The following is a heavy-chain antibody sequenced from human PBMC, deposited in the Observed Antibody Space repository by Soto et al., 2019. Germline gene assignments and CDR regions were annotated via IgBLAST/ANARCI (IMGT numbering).Heavy chain of an antibody. D-gene: IGHD3-3*01. Sequence: GGSLRLSCAASGFTFSSYGMHWVRQAPGKGLEWVAVIWYDGSNKYYADSVKGRFTISGDNSKNTLYLQMNSLRAEDTAVYYCARSNYDFWSGSIGPQGYNYYYYMDVWGKGTTVTVSS. CDR3: ARSNYDFWSGSIGPQGYNYYYYMDV. CDR1: GFTFSSYG. CDR2: IWYDGSNK. V-gene: IGHV3-33*01. J-gene: IGHJ6*03.